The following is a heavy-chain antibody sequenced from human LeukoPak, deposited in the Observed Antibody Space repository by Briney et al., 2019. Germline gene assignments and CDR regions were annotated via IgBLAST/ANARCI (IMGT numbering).Heavy chain of an antibody. V-gene: IGHV3-23*01. J-gene: IGHJ4*02. D-gene: IGHD2-2*01. CDR2: ISGSGGST. CDR1: GFTFSSYA. Sequence: GGSLRLSCAASGFTFSSYAMSWVRQAPGKGLEWVSAISGSGGSTYYADSVKGRFTITRDNSKNTLYLQMNSLRAEDTAVYYCAKDAPVNIVVVPAANSWGQGTLVTVSS. CDR3: AKDAPVNIVVVPAANS.